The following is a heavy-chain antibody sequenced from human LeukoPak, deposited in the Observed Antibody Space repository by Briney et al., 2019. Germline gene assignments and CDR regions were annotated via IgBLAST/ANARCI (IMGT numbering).Heavy chain of an antibody. V-gene: IGHV3-33*08. Sequence: GGSLRLSCAASGFTFSSYAMHWVRQAPGKGLEWVAVIWYDGSNKYYADSVKGRSTISRDNSKNTLYLQMNSLRAEDTAVYYCARTRTYYYGMDVWGQGTTVTVSS. CDR2: IWYDGSNK. CDR1: GFTFSSYA. J-gene: IGHJ6*02. D-gene: IGHD3-10*01. CDR3: ARTRTYYYGMDV.